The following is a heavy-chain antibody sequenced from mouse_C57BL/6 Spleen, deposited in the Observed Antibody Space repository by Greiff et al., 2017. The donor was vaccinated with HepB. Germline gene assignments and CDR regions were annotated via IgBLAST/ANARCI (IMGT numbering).Heavy chain of an antibody. CDR1: GFNIKDYY. J-gene: IGHJ1*03. CDR3: ARAGAITTVVGRFDV. V-gene: IGHV14-2*01. D-gene: IGHD1-1*01. Sequence: EVKLQESGAELVKPGASVKLSCTASGFNIKDYYMHWVKQRTEQGLEWIGRIDPEDGETKYAPKFQGKATITADTSSNTAYLQLSSLTSEDTAVYYCARAGAITTVVGRFDVWGTGTTVTVSS. CDR2: IDPEDGET.